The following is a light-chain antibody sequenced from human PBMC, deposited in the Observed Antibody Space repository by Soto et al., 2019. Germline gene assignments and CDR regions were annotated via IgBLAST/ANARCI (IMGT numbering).Light chain of an antibody. J-gene: IGLJ3*02. CDR1: NSDVGGSKY. Sequence: QSALTQPRSVSESPGQSVTISCTGTNSDVGGSKYVSWYQQHPGKAPKLMIYDVSKRPSGVPDRFSGSKSGNTASLTISWLQAEDEAAYYCCSYAGTYTWFGGGTKLTVL. CDR3: CSYAGTYTW. CDR2: DVS. V-gene: IGLV2-11*01.